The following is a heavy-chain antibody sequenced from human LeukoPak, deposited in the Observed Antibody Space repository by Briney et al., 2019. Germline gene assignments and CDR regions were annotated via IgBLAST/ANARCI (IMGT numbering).Heavy chain of an antibody. Sequence: ASVKVSCKASAYTFTGYYMHWVRQAPGQGLEWMGWINPNSGGTNYAQKFQGRVTMTRDTSISTAYMELSRLRSDDTAVYYCARGHCSSTSCNIDPWGQGTLVTVSS. CDR1: AYTFTGYY. CDR3: ARGHCSSTSCNIDP. D-gene: IGHD2-2*01. J-gene: IGHJ5*02. CDR2: INPNSGGT. V-gene: IGHV1-2*02.